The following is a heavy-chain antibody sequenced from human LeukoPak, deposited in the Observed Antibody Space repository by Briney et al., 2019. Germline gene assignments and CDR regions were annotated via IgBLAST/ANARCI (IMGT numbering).Heavy chain of an antibody. V-gene: IGHV3-23*01. J-gene: IGHJ4*02. D-gene: IGHD6-6*01. CDR1: GFTFSSYA. Sequence: GGSLRLSCAASGFTFSSYAMSWVRQAPGKGLEWVSAISGSGGSTYYADSVKGRFTISRDNSKNTLYLQMNSLRAEDTAVYYCAKNLDSSWSPYYLDYWGQGTLVTVSS. CDR2: ISGSGGST. CDR3: AKNLDSSWSPYYLDY.